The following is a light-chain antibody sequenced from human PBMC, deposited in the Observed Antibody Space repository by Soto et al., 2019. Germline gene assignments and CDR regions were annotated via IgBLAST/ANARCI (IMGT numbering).Light chain of an antibody. CDR1: SSDVGDYNY. CDR3: SLYTSSSTFYV. V-gene: IGLV2-14*01. CDR2: DVS. J-gene: IGLJ1*01. Sequence: QSALTQPASVSGSLGQSITISCTGTSSDVGDYNYVSWYQQHPGKAPKLMIFDVSNRPSGVSNRFSGSKSGNTASLTISGLQAEDEADYYCSLYTSSSTFYVFGTGTKLTVL.